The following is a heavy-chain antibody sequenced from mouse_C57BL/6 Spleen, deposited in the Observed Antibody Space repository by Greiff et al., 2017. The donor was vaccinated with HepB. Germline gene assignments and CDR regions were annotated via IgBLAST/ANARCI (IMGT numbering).Heavy chain of an antibody. CDR2: FYPGSGSI. D-gene: IGHD2-5*01. Sequence: VKLMESGAELVKPGASVKLSCKASGYTFTEYTIHWVKQRSGQGLEWIGWFYPGSGSIKYNEKFKDKATLTADKSSSTVYMELSRLTSEDSAVYFCARHEGAWSNYWYFDVWGTGTTVTVSS. V-gene: IGHV1-62-2*01. CDR1: GYTFTEYT. CDR3: ARHEGAWSNYWYFDV. J-gene: IGHJ1*03.